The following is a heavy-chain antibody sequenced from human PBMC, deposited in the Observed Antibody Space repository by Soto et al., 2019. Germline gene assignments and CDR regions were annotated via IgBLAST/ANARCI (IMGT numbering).Heavy chain of an antibody. V-gene: IGHV4-39*01. CDR2: IYYTGRT. CDR1: GGSISSSAYF. D-gene: IGHD5-12*01. J-gene: IGHJ3*02. CDR3: AKIYSSYDDACAFDI. Sequence: QLQVQESGPGLVKPSETLSLTCTVSGGSISSSAYFWGWIRQPPGKGLEWIGNIYYTGRTSYNSSLKRRITISIDTSKNRVYLNLNPVTAADTSVYFCAKIYSSYDDACAFDIWGQGTMVTVSS.